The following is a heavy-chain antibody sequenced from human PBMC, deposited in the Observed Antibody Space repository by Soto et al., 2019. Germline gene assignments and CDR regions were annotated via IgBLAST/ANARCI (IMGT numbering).Heavy chain of an antibody. V-gene: IGHV1-18*01. CDR2: ISAYNGNT. J-gene: IGHJ4*02. CDR1: GYTFTSYG. Sequence: GASVKVSCKASGYTFTSYGISWVRQAPGQGLEWMGWISAYNGNTNYAQKLQGRVTMTTDTSTSTAYMELRSLRSDDTAVYYCARDHYDILTGYGHGDYWGQGTLVTVSS. D-gene: IGHD3-9*01. CDR3: ARDHYDILTGYGHGDY.